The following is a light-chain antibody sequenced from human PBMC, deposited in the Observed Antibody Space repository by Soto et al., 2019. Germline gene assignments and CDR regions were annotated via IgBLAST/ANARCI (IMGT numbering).Light chain of an antibody. V-gene: IGKV3-15*01. CDR3: KQYRRWPRT. CDR2: GAS. J-gene: IGKJ1*01. Sequence: PGERVTLSCRASQSVDINLAWYQQKPGQPPRLLIYGASTRATDMSGTFSGRGSGTEFTLTISSLRPEDFAVYYCKQYRRWPRTCGQGTKVEMK. CDR1: QSVDIN.